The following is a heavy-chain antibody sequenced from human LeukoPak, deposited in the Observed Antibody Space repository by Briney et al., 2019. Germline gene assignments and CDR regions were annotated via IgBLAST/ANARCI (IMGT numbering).Heavy chain of an antibody. CDR3: VRRGNASSGWGDHDF. J-gene: IGHJ4*02. Sequence: GGSLRLSCSASGFTFNRNAISWVRQAAGRVLEWVSTIGGSGDKTFYADSVKGRFTISRDNSKNMVHLQMNSLTGEDTALYYCVRRGNASSGWGDHDFWGQGALVTVSS. CDR1: GFTFNRNA. D-gene: IGHD6-19*01. CDR2: IGGSGDKT. V-gene: IGHV3-23*01.